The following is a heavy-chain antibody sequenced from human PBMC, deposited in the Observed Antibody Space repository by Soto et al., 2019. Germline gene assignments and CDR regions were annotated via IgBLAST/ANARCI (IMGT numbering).Heavy chain of an antibody. V-gene: IGHV5-51*01. D-gene: IGHD3-10*01. J-gene: IGHJ3*01. CDR3: ARLPGVRGVFDGFNV. CDR1: GYSFAGYW. CDR2: IYPGDSDT. Sequence: GESLKISCKATGYSFAGYWIGRVRQMPGKGLDWMGVIYPGDSDTRYSPSFHGQVTISADKSISTAYLQWSSLKASDTAMYFCARLPGVRGVFDGFNVWGQGTMVTVSS.